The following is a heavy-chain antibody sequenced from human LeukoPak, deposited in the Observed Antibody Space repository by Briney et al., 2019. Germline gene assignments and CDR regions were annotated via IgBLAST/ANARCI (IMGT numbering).Heavy chain of an antibody. V-gene: IGHV3-23*01. CDR1: VYCFSTYD. Sequence: GGPRLSCVGSVYCFSTYDMWCVRDTPGRGLWCASAISTTGGYTEDADSVKGRFTISRDNSQNTLFLQMHSLRAEDTAVYYCAKKPATIKFPFDIWGQGTLVTVSP. CDR3: AKKPATIKFPFDI. D-gene: IGHD5-24*01. J-gene: IGHJ4*02. CDR2: ISTTGGYT.